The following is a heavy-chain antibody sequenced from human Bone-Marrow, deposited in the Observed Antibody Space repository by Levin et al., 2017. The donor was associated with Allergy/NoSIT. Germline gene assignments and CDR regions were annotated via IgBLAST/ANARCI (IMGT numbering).Heavy chain of an antibody. Sequence: PSETLSLTCTVSGDSISSGRYYWTWIRQHPERGLEWIGCISSSGSTDYNPSLQSRLTISVATSVNQFCLKLSSVKAADTAGFFCAREARDAYDSSGYLIAEFSHHWGRGTQVIVSS. J-gene: IGHJ1*01. CDR3: AREARDAYDSSGYLIAEFSHH. V-gene: IGHV4-31*03. CDR1: GDSISSGRYY. CDR2: ISSSGST. D-gene: IGHD3-22*01.